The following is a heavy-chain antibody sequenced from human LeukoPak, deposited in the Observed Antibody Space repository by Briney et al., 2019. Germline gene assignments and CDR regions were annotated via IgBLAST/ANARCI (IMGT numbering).Heavy chain of an antibody. Sequence: SETLSLTCTVSGGSVSSYYWSWIRQTPEKGLEWIGYMSYSGRTDYGPSLKSRVTISVDTSKNQFSLKMSYVTAADTGVYYCARGYCRGGICQVFPYWGQGTLVTVSS. CDR2: MSYSGRT. J-gene: IGHJ4*02. CDR1: GGSVSSYY. D-gene: IGHD2-15*01. CDR3: ARGYCRGGICQVFPY. V-gene: IGHV4-59*02.